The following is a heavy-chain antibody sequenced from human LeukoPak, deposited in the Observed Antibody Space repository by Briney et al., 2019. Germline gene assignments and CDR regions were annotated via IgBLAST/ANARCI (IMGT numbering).Heavy chain of an antibody. CDR2: INPNSGGT. Sequence: ASAKVSCKASGYTFTGYYMHWVRQAPGQGLEWMGWINPNSGGTNYAQKFQGRVTMTRDTSISTACMELSRLRSDDTAVYYCARGPVVVAATPGSTYFDYWGQGTLVTVSS. CDR1: GYTFTGYY. CDR3: ARGPVVVAATPGSTYFDY. J-gene: IGHJ4*02. D-gene: IGHD2-15*01. V-gene: IGHV1-2*02.